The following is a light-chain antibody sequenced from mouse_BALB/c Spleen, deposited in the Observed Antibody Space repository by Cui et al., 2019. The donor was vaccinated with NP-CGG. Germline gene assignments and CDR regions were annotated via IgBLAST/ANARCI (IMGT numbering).Light chain of an antibody. V-gene: IGLV1*01. Sequence: HAVLTKEPSLTTSPAESVTLACRSSTGAITTSNYANGVQEKPDHLFTGLIGGTNNRAPGVPARFSGSLIGDKAALTITGAQTEDEAIYFCALWYSNHWVFGGGTKLTVL. CDR3: ALWYSNHWV. CDR1: TGAITTSNY. J-gene: IGLJ1*01. CDR2: GTN.